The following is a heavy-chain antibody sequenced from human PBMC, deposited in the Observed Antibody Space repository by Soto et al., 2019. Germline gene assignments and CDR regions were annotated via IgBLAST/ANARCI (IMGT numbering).Heavy chain of an antibody. D-gene: IGHD5-12*01. CDR1: GHSFTSYW. CDR3: ARLAMATRRGYYGMDV. J-gene: IGHJ6*02. V-gene: IGHV5-10-1*01. CDR2: IDPSDSYT. Sequence: GESLKISCKGSGHSFTSYWISWVRQMPGKGLEWMGRIDPSDSYTNYSPSFQGHVTISADKSISTAYLQWSSLKASDTAMYYCARLAMATRRGYYGMDVWGPGTTVTVSS.